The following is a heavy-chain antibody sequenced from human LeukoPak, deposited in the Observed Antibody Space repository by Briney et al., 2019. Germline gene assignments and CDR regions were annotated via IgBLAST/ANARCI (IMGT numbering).Heavy chain of an antibody. J-gene: IGHJ5*02. D-gene: IGHD6-13*01. CDR2: ISYDGSKK. CDR1: GFSFSRYA. CDR3: ARELVAAAGTYNWFDP. V-gene: IGHV3-30-3*01. Sequence: GGSLRLSCAASGFSFSRYAVHWVRLAPGKGLEWVAVISYDGSKKYYADSVKGRFTTSRDNSKNTLYLQMSSLRAEDTAVYYCARELVAAAGTYNWFDPWGQGTLVTVSS.